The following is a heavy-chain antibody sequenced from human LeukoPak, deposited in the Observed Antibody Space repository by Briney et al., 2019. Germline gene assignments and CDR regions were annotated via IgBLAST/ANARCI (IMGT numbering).Heavy chain of an antibody. V-gene: IGHV4-34*01. Sequence: PSETLSLTCAVYGGSFSGYYWSWIRQPPGKGLEWIGEINHSGSTNYNPTLKSRVTISVDTSKNQFSLKLSSVTAADTAVYYCARGGGGGFDYCGEGTLVTVSS. CDR2: INHSGST. CDR3: ARGGGGGFDY. CDR1: GGSFSGYY. J-gene: IGHJ4*02. D-gene: IGHD2-15*01.